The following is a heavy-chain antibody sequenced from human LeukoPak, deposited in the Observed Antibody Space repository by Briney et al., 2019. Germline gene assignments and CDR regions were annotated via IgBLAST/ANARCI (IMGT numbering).Heavy chain of an antibody. CDR2: ISGSGGST. D-gene: IGHD2-15*01. V-gene: IGHV3-23*01. Sequence: GGSLRLSCAASGFTFSNYVMDWVRQAPGKGLEWVSAISGSGGSTYYADSVKGRFTISRDNSKNTLYLQMNSLRAEDTAVYYCAKGRVCSGGSCYSEDYYYYYMDVWGKGTTVTVSS. J-gene: IGHJ6*03. CDR3: AKGRVCSGGSCYSEDYYYYYMDV. CDR1: GFTFSNYV.